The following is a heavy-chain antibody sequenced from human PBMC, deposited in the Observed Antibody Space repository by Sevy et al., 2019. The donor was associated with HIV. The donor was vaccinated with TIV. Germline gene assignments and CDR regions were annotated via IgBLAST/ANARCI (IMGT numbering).Heavy chain of an antibody. Sequence: SETLPLTCTVSGGSISSGSYYWSWIRQPAGKGLEWIGRIYTSGSTNYNPSLKSRVTISVDTSKNQFSLKLSSVTAADTAVYYCARTLGYYDILTGYNLVPFDIWGQGTMVTVSS. D-gene: IGHD3-9*01. CDR1: GGSISSGSYY. CDR2: IYTSGST. CDR3: ARTLGYYDILTGYNLVPFDI. J-gene: IGHJ3*02. V-gene: IGHV4-61*02.